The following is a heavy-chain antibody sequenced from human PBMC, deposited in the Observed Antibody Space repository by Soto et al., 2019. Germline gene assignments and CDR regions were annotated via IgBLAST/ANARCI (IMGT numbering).Heavy chain of an antibody. CDR3: ARESEDLTSNFDY. J-gene: IGHJ4*02. Sequence: WGSLRLSCAASGFTFTSYSMNWWRQAPGKGLEWVSSISSTTNYIYYGDSMKGRFTISRDNAKNSLYLEMNSLRAEDTAVYYCARESEDLTSNFDYWDQGTLVTVSS. CDR1: GFTFTSYS. CDR2: ISSTTNYI. V-gene: IGHV3-21*06.